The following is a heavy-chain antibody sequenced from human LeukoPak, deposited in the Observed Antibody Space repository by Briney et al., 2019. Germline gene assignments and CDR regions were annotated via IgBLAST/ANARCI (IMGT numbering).Heavy chain of an antibody. V-gene: IGHV3-21*01. J-gene: IGHJ6*04. D-gene: IGHD2-15*01. CDR3: ARVWEYCSGGSCYENYYGMDV. CDR1: GFTFSSYS. Sequence: GGSLRLSCAASGFTFSSYSMNWVRQAPGKGLEWVSSISSSSRYIYYADSVKGRFTISRDNAKNSLYLQMNSLRAEDTAVYYCARVWEYCSGGSCYENYYGMDVWGKGTTVTVSS. CDR2: ISSSSRYI.